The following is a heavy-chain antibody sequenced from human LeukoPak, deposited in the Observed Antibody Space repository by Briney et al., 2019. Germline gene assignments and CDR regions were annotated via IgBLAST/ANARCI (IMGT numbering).Heavy chain of an antibody. CDR1: GYTFTSYY. CDR3: ARDPGGYCSSTSCLYFDY. J-gene: IGHJ4*02. CDR2: INPSGGST. V-gene: IGHV1-46*01. D-gene: IGHD2-2*01. Sequence: GAPVKVSCKASGYTFTSYYMHWVRQAPGQGLEWMGIINPSGGSTSYAQKFQGRVTMTRDTSTSTVYMELSSLRSEDTAVYYCARDPGGYCSSTSCLYFDYWGQGTLVTVSS.